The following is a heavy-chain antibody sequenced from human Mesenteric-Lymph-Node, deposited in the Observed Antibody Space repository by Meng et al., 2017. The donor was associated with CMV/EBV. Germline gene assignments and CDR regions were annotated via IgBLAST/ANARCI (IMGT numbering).Heavy chain of an antibody. D-gene: IGHD6-13*01. Sequence: GEPLKISCAASGFTFSIYGMNWVRQAPGKGLEWVSVISGGGGSTYYTDSVKGRFTISRDNSKKMLYLQMNSLRAEDTAVYYCAKVGIAAAGIFDYWGQGTLVTVSS. CDR1: GFTFSIYG. J-gene: IGHJ4*02. CDR2: ISGGGGST. V-gene: IGHV3-23*01. CDR3: AKVGIAAAGIFDY.